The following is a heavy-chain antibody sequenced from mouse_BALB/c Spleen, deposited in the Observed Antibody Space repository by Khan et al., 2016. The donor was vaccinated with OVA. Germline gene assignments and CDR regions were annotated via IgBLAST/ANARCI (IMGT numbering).Heavy chain of an antibody. CDR3: ARGGGSYAMDY. CDR2: INTETGEP. V-gene: IGHV9-2-1*01. Sequence: QIQLVQSGPELKKPGETVKISCKASGYTFTDYSMHWVKQAPGKGLTWMGWINTETGEPTYADDFKGRFAFSLETSASTAYLQINNLKNEDTATYFCARGGGSYAMDYWGQGTSVTVSS. CDR1: GYTFTDYS. J-gene: IGHJ4*01.